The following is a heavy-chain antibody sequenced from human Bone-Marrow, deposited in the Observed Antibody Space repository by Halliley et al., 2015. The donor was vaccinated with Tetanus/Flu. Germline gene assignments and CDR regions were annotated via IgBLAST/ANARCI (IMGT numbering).Heavy chain of an antibody. V-gene: IGHV1-18*01. CDR3: AREAYYGSGIDY. D-gene: IGHD3-10*01. Sequence: EWMGWIGSFTGNPKYGQTPQGRLTVTTDKSTSTAYMELRSLRSDDTAMYFCAREAYYGSGIDYWGQGTLVTVSS. CDR2: IGSFTGNP. J-gene: IGHJ4*02.